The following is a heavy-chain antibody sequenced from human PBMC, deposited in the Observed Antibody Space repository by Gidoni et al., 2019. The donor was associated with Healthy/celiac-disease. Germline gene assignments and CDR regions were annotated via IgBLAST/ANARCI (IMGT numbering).Heavy chain of an antibody. V-gene: IGHV4-30-4*01. Sequence: QVQLQESGPGLVKPSQTLSLTCTVSGGSISSGDYYWSWIRQPPGKGLEWIGYIYYSGSTYYNPSLKSLVTISVDTSKNQFSLKLSSVTAAATAVYYCARGGYCSSTSCYLNYYYYYYMDVWGKGTTVTVSS. D-gene: IGHD2-2*03. J-gene: IGHJ6*03. CDR3: ARGGYCSSTSCYLNYYYYYYMDV. CDR2: IYYSGST. CDR1: GGSISSGDYY.